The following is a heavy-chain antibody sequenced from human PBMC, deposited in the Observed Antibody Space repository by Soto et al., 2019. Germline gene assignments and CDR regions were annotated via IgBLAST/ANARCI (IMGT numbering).Heavy chain of an antibody. CDR1: GFTFSSYS. J-gene: IGHJ5*02. CDR2: ISTSSSTI. Sequence: EVQLVESGGGLVQPGGSLRLSCAASGFTFSSYSMNWVRQAPGKGLEWVSYISTSSSTIYYADSVKGRFTISRDNAKNSLYLQMNSLRDEDTAVYYCARDRSGYYGSGSYYHWFDPWGQGTLVTVPS. CDR3: ARDRSGYYGSGSYYHWFDP. V-gene: IGHV3-48*02. D-gene: IGHD3-10*01.